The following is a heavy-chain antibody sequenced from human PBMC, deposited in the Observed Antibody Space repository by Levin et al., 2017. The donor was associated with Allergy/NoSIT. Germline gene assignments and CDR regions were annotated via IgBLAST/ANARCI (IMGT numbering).Heavy chain of an antibody. CDR1: GGSFSGYY. J-gene: IGHJ4*02. CDR2: INHSGST. D-gene: IGHD1-7*01. V-gene: IGHV4-34*01. Sequence: RSSETLSLTCAVYGGSFSGYYWSWIRQPPGKGLEWIGEINHSGSTNYNPSLKSRVTISVDTSKNQFSLKLSSVTAADTAVYYCARENWNYVLWGQGTLVTVSS. CDR3: ARENWNYVL.